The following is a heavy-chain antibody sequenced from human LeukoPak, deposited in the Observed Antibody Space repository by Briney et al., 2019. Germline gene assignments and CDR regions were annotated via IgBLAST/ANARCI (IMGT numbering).Heavy chain of an antibody. CDR1: GFTFDDYA. V-gene: IGHV3-9*01. J-gene: IGHJ4*02. Sequence: GGSLRLSCAASGFTFDDYAMHWVRQAPGKGLEWVSGISWNSGSMGYADSVKGRFTISRDNAKNSLYLQMNSPRAEDTALYYCASVPRWDHQGIGCFDYWGQGTLVTVSS. CDR2: ISWNSGSM. D-gene: IGHD1-14*01. CDR3: ASVPRWDHQGIGCFDY.